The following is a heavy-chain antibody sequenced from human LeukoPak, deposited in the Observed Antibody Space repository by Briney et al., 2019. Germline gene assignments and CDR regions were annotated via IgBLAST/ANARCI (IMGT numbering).Heavy chain of an antibody. Sequence: GGSLRLSCAASGFTFSSYSMNWVRQAPGKGLEWVSSISSSSSYIYYADSVKGRFTISRDNAKNSLYLQMNSLRAEDTAVYYCASCIAVAGTPFDYWGQGTLVTVSS. CDR1: GFTFSSYS. CDR3: ASCIAVAGTPFDY. J-gene: IGHJ4*02. CDR2: ISSSSSYI. D-gene: IGHD6-19*01. V-gene: IGHV3-21*01.